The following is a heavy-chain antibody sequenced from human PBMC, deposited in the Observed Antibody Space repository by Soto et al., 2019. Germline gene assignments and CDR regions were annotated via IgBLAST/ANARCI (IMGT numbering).Heavy chain of an antibody. Sequence: TLSLTCTVSGDSITSSSHYWGWIRQPPGKALEWLALIDWDDDKYYSTSLKTRLTISTDTSKNQVVLTMTNMDPVDTATYYCARIPHLRSFALGGQHYYYAMDAWGQGTTVTVSS. V-gene: IGHV2-70*01. CDR3: ARIPHLRSFALGGQHYYYAMDA. D-gene: IGHD3-9*01. J-gene: IGHJ6*02. CDR1: GDSITSSSHY. CDR2: IDWDDDK.